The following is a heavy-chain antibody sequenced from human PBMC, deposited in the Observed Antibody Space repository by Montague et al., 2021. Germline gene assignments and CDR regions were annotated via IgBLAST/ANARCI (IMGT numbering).Heavy chain of an antibody. V-gene: IGHV4-39*01. J-gene: IGHJ5*02. CDR2: IYYNGTT. Sequence: SETRSLTCTVSGCSISSASYYWGWIRQPPGQGLEFIGVIYYNGTTYHNPSLKSRVTVSMATSKNQLSLKLSSVTAADTAVYYCARSLYCRGGSCYSGFDPWGQGTLVTASS. CDR3: ARSLYCRGGSCYSGFDP. D-gene: IGHD2-15*01. CDR1: GCSISSASYY.